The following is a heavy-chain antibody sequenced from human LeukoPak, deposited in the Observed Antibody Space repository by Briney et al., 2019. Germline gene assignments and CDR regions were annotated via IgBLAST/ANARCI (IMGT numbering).Heavy chain of an antibody. D-gene: IGHD2-8*01. CDR1: GESFSGYY. J-gene: IGHJ4*02. CDR3: ARGIVLMVYATFDY. V-gene: IGHV4-34*01. CDR2: INHSGST. Sequence: SETLSLTCAVYGESFSGYYWSWIRQPPGKGLEWIGEINHSGSTNYNPSLKSRVTISVDTSKNQFSLKLTSVTAADTAVYYCARGIVLMVYATFDYRGQGTLVTVSS.